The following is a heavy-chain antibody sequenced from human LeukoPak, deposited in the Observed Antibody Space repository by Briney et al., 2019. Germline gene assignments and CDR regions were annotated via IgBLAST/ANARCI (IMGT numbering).Heavy chain of an antibody. J-gene: IGHJ5*02. CDR2: IDSSDSYT. CDR3: ARYYDILTGLVDHNWFDP. D-gene: IGHD3-9*01. Sequence: GESLKISCKGSGYSFTSYWISWVRQMPGKGLEWMGRIDSSDSYTNYSPSFQGHVTISADKSISTAYLQWSSLKASDTAMYYCARYYDILTGLVDHNWFDPWGQGTLVTVSS. V-gene: IGHV5-10-1*01. CDR1: GYSFTSYW.